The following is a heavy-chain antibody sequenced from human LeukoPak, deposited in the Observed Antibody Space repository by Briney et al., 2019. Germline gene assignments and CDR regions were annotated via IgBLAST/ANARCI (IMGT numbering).Heavy chain of an antibody. D-gene: IGHD3-22*01. CDR2: INHSGST. V-gene: IGHV4-34*01. J-gene: IGHJ4*02. CDR3: ARASVCYDSSGYKRACLVDY. Sequence: SETLSLTCAVYVGSFSGYYWSWIRQPPGKGLEWTGEINHSGSTNYNPSLKSRVTISVDTSKNQFSLKLSSVTAADTAVYYCARASVCYDSSGYKRACLVDYWGQGALVTVSS. CDR1: VGSFSGYY.